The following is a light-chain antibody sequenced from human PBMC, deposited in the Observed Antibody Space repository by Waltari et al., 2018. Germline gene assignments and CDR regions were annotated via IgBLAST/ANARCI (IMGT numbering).Light chain of an antibody. V-gene: IGKV4-1*01. J-gene: IGKJ1*01. CDR3: QQYYRSPPWT. Sequence: DIVMTQSTDSLAVSLGDRATINCKSSQSLLYRSNHKNYLAWYQLKPGQPPKLLIYWASSRESGVPDRFSGSGSGTDFTLTISSLQADDVAVYYCQQYYRSPPWTFGQGTKVEIK. CDR2: WAS. CDR1: QSLLYRSNHKNY.